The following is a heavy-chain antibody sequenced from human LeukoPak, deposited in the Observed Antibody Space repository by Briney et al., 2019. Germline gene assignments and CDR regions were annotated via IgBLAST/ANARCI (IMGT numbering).Heavy chain of an antibody. CDR3: ARDSTFGELPH. CDR2: INPNSDGT. J-gene: IGHJ4*02. V-gene: IGHV1-2*02. D-gene: IGHD3-10*01. Sequence: EASVKVSRTASGYTFTGYYMDWVRQAPGQGLEWMGWINPNSDGTNYAQKFQGRVTMTTDTSISTAYMELSRLTSDDTAVYYCARDSTFGELPHWGQGTLVTVSS. CDR1: GYTFTGYY.